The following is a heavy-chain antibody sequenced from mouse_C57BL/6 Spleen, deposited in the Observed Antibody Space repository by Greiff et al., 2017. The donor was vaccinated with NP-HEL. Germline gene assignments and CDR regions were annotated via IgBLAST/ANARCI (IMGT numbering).Heavy chain of an antibody. CDR3: AREGGLYYDYDN. D-gene: IGHD2-4*01. J-gene: IGHJ2*01. CDR1: GYTFTSYW. Sequence: QVQLQQPGAELVKPGASVKLSCKASGYTFTSYWMHWVKQRPGRGLEWIGRIDPNSGGTKYNEKFKSKATMTVDKPYSTAYMQLSSLTSEDSAVYYCAREGGLYYDYDNWGQGTTLTVSS. V-gene: IGHV1-72*01. CDR2: IDPNSGGT.